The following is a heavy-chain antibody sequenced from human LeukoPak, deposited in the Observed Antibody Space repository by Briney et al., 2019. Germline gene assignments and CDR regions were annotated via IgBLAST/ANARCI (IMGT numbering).Heavy chain of an antibody. Sequence: SETLSLTCTVSGGSISGYYWSCIRQPPGKGLEWIGYIYYSGNTNYNPSLRTRVTMSVDTSKNQFSLKLSSVTAADTAVYYCARFGNYYFDQWGQGTLVTVSS. CDR1: GGSISGYY. J-gene: IGHJ4*02. CDR3: ARFGNYYFDQ. V-gene: IGHV4-59*01. CDR2: IYYSGNT. D-gene: IGHD1-7*01.